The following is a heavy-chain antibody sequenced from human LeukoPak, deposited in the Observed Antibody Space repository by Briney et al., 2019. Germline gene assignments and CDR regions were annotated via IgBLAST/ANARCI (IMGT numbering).Heavy chain of an antibody. Sequence: SETLSLTCAVYGGSFSGYYWSWIRQPPGKGLEWIGEINHSGSTNYYPSLKSRVTISVDTSKNQFSLKLSSVTAADTAVYYCARKRGYYFDYWGQGTLVTVSS. CDR1: GGSFSGYY. J-gene: IGHJ4*02. D-gene: IGHD3-16*01. V-gene: IGHV4-34*01. CDR3: ARKRGYYFDY. CDR2: INHSGST.